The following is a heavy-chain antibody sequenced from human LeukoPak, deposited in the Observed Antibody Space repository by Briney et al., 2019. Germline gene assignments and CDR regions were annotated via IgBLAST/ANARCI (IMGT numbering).Heavy chain of an antibody. CDR3: ARFGVDPAMGNYYYGMDV. Sequence: ASVKVSCKASGYTFTSYDINWVRQATGQGLEWMGWMNPNSGNTGYAQKFQGRVTMTRNTSISTAYMELNSLRSEDTAVYYCARFGVDPAMGNYYYGMDVWGQGTTVTVSS. CDR1: GYTFTSYD. D-gene: IGHD5-18*01. V-gene: IGHV1-8*01. CDR2: MNPNSGNT. J-gene: IGHJ6*02.